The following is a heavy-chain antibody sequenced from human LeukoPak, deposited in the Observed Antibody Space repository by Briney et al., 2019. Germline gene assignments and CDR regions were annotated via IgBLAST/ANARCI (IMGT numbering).Heavy chain of an antibody. V-gene: IGHV3-23*01. CDR3: AKDHCSGGSCYPYDAFDI. Sequence: PGGSLRLSCAASGFTFSSYAMSWVRQAPGKGLEWVSAISGSGGSTYYADSVKGRFTISRDNSKNTLYLQMNSLRAEDTAVYYCAKDHCSGGSCYPYDAFDIWGQGTMVTASS. CDR2: ISGSGGST. D-gene: IGHD2-15*01. J-gene: IGHJ3*02. CDR1: GFTFSSYA.